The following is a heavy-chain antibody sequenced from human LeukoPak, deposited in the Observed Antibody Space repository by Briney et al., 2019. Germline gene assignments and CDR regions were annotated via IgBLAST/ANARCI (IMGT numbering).Heavy chain of an antibody. Sequence: ASVKVSCKASGYTFTSYDINWVRQATGQGLEWMGWMNPNSGNTGYAQKFQGRVTMTRNTSISTAYMELSSLRSEDTAVCYCARSSPLYDFWSGYFLDAFDIWGQGTMVTVSS. CDR3: ARSSPLYDFWSGYFLDAFDI. J-gene: IGHJ3*02. V-gene: IGHV1-8*01. CDR1: GYTFTSYD. CDR2: MNPNSGNT. D-gene: IGHD3-3*01.